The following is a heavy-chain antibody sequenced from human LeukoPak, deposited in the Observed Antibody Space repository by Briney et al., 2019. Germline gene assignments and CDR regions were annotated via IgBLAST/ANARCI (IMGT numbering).Heavy chain of an antibody. CDR3: ASHESEIDC. CDR1: GFTFSSHG. V-gene: IGHV3-21*01. J-gene: IGHJ4*02. Sequence: GGSLRLSCAASGFTFSSHGMNWVRQAPGKGLEWVSFVSSSSSYIYYADSVRGRFTISRDNAKNTLYLQMNSLRAEDTAVYYCASHESEIDCWGQGTLVTVSS. CDR2: VSSSSSYI.